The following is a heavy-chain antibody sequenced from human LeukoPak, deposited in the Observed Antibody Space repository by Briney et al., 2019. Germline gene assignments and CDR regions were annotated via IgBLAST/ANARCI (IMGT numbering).Heavy chain of an antibody. V-gene: IGHV3-33*01. Sequence: GGSLRLSCAASGFTFSSYGMHWVRQAPGKELEWVAVIWYDGSNKYYADSVKGRFTISRDNSKNTLYLQMNSLRAEDTAVYYCAREGQLLWFGELIYYFDYWGQGTLVTVSS. CDR2: IWYDGSNK. J-gene: IGHJ4*02. CDR1: GFTFSSYG. D-gene: IGHD3-10*01. CDR3: AREGQLLWFGELIYYFDY.